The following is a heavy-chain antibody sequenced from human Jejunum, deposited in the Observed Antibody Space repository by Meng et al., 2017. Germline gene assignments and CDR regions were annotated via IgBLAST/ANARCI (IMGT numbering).Heavy chain of an antibody. CDR1: GFTVSDYY. J-gene: IGHJ4*02. Sequence: VRLGGAGGGLFKPGVALRLSCAASGFTVSDYYMSWIRQAPGKGLEWVSYINSSGSTIYYADSVKGRFTTSRDNAKNSLYLQMNSLRAEDTAVYYCARGRSSGYYYFDYWGQGTLVTVSS. V-gene: IGHV3-11*01. CDR2: INSSGSTI. CDR3: ARGRSSGYYYFDY. D-gene: IGHD3-22*01.